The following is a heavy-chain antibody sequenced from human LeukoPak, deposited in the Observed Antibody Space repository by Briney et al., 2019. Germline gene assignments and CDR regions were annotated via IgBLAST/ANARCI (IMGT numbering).Heavy chain of an antibody. D-gene: IGHD3-10*01. J-gene: IGHJ4*02. CDR1: GGSFSGYY. V-gene: IGHV4-34*01. CDR2: INHSGST. CDR3: ARFERVTYGSGTYVFYYFDY. Sequence: SETLSLTWAVDGGSFSGYYWSWIRQPPGKGREWIGEINHSGSTNYNPSLKSRVTISVDTSKNQFSLKLSSVTAADTAVYYCARFERVTYGSGTYVFYYFDYWGQGTLVTVSS.